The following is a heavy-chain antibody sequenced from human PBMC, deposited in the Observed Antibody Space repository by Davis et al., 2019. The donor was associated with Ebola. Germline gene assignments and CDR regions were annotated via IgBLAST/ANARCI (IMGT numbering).Heavy chain of an antibody. D-gene: IGHD6-19*01. J-gene: IGHJ5*02. Sequence: GESLKISCAAPGFSFISYAMARVRQTPGKGLEWVAGISGSGGTTYFAESVKGRFTISRDNSKNIVFLQMTSLRAEDTAVYYCAKLAGQQWSIHHWGQGTLVTVSS. CDR1: GFSFISYA. V-gene: IGHV3-23*01. CDR2: ISGSGGTT. CDR3: AKLAGQQWSIHH.